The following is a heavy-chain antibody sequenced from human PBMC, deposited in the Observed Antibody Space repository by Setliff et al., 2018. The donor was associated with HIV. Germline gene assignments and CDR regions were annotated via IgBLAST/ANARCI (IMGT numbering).Heavy chain of an antibody. CDR3: AGEWITTTGVEDGMDI. V-gene: IGHV4-34*01. CDR2: IYYSGST. J-gene: IGHJ6*02. CDR1: GGSFSGYY. D-gene: IGHD1-1*01. Sequence: SETLSLTCAVYGGSFSGYYWSWIRQPPGKGLEWIGSIYYSGSTNYNPSLKSRVTISVDTSKNTLYLEMNRLRADDTAVYDCAGEWITTTGVEDGMDIWGQGTTVTVSS.